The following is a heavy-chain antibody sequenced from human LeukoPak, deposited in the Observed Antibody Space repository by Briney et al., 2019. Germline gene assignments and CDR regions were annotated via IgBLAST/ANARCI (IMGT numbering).Heavy chain of an antibody. Sequence: SVKVSCKASRGTFSSYAISWVRQATGQGLEWMGGIIPIFGTANYAQKFQGRVTMTEDTSTDTAYMKLSSLRSEDTAVYYCATGSPGIAAAAPCWGRGTLVTVSS. V-gene: IGHV1-69*06. CDR3: ATGSPGIAAAAPC. CDR2: IIPIFGTA. J-gene: IGHJ4*02. D-gene: IGHD6-13*01. CDR1: RGTFSSYA.